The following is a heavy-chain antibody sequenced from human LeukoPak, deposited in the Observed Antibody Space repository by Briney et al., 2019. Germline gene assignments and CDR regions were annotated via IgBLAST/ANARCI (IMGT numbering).Heavy chain of an antibody. CDR3: ARDRGDIVVVPAATHFDY. J-gene: IGHJ4*02. V-gene: IGHV1-69*04. Sequence: SVKVSCKASGGTFSSYTISWVRQAPGQGLEWMGRIIPILGIANYAQKFQGRVTITADKSTSTAYMELSSLRSEDTAVYYCARDRGDIVVVPAATHFDYWGQGTLVTVSS. D-gene: IGHD2-2*01. CDR1: GGTFSSYT. CDR2: IIPILGIA.